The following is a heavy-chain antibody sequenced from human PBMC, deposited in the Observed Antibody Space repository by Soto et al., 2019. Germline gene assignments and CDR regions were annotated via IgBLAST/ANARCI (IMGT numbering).Heavy chain of an antibody. D-gene: IGHD1-26*01. CDR1: GFSLGTYGVG. CDR3: AHRGGGIVDWYFDL. V-gene: IGHV2-5*02. CDR2: IYWDDDK. Sequence: QITLNESGPTLVKPTQTLTLTCTFSGFSLGTYGVGVGWIRQPPGKALEWLALIYWDDDKRYSPSLKSRLTITKSTSKRQVFLTLTNMDPVDTAPYYCAHRGGGIVDWYFDLWGRGTPVIVSS. J-gene: IGHJ2*01.